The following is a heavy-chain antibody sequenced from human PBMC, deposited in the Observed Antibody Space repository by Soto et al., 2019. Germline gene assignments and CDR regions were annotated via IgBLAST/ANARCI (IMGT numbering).Heavy chain of an antibody. CDR3: ATSDTAMVVDY. CDR1: GGSVSSGSYY. D-gene: IGHD5-18*01. V-gene: IGHV4-61*01. CDR2: IYYGWST. J-gene: IGHJ4*02. Sequence: QVQLQESGPGLVKPSETLSLTCTVSGGSVSSGSYYWSWIRQPPGKGLEWIGYIYYGWSTNYNPSLTSGVTISVDPPQREFSLQRSPVTAADTAVYYCATSDTAMVVDYWGQGTLVTVSS.